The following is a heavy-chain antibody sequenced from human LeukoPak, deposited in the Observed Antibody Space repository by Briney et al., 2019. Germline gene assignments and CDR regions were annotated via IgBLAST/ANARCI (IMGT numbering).Heavy chain of an antibody. Sequence: SETLSLTCTVSGGSISSSSYYWGWIRQPPGKGLGWIGSIYYSGSTYYNPSLKSRVTISVDTSKNQFSLKLSSVTAADTAVYYCATMDTAMVNYWGQGTQVTVSS. CDR1: GGSISSSSYY. CDR2: IYYSGST. J-gene: IGHJ4*02. V-gene: IGHV4-39*01. D-gene: IGHD5-18*01. CDR3: ATMDTAMVNY.